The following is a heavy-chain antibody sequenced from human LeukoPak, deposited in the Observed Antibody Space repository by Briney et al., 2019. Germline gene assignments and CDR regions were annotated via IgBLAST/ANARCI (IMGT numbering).Heavy chain of an antibody. CDR2: IWYDGSKK. CDR1: GFIFSIYG. D-gene: IGHD5-12*01. Sequence: GGSLILSCAASGFIFSIYGMHWVRQAPGKGLEWVAVIWYDGSKKFYGDSVKGRFAISRDSPKNTLYLQMNSLSAEDTAVYYCARGANYFDYWGQGTLVTVSS. V-gene: IGHV3-33*01. J-gene: IGHJ4*02. CDR3: ARGANYFDY.